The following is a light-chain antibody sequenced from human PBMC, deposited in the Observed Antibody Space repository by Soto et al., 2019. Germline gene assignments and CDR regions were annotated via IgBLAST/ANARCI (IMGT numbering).Light chain of an antibody. CDR2: DVS. J-gene: IGLJ2*01. Sequence: QSVLTQPASVSGSPGQSITISCTGASSDVGGYDYVSWYQQHPGKAPKLMIYDVSNRPSGVSNRFSGSKSGNTASLTISGLQAEDGGDYYCSSYTSSSHVVFGGGTKLT. CDR1: SSDVGGYDY. CDR3: SSYTSSSHVV. V-gene: IGLV2-14*01.